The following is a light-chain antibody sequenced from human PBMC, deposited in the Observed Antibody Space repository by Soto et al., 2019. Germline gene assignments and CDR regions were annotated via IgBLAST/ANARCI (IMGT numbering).Light chain of an antibody. J-gene: IGLJ1*01. CDR2: EVH. CDR1: SGDIGEYDY. V-gene: IGLV2-14*01. CDR3: SSYTTTSTYV. Sequence: QSVLTQAAAVSGSPGQSITISCTGTSGDIGEYDYVSWFQQHAGKAPKLLIYEVHDRPSGVSNRFSGSKSGNTASLTISGLRAEDEADYFCSSYTTTSTYVFGTGTKVTVL.